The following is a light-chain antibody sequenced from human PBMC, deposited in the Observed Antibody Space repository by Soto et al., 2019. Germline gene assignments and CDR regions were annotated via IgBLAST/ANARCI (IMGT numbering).Light chain of an antibody. CDR2: AAS. CDR3: QHLYSNPSFT. J-gene: IGKJ3*01. Sequence: DIQLTQSPSFLSASVGDRVTITCRASQGINSHLAWYQQNPGKAPKLLVYAASTLHSGVPSRFSGSGSGTAFTLTISSLQPEDFATDYCQHLYSNPSFTFGPGTKVEIK. V-gene: IGKV1-9*01. CDR1: QGINSH.